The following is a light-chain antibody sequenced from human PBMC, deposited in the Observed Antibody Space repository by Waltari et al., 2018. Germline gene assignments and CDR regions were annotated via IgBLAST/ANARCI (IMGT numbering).Light chain of an antibody. CDR3: QAWDRNTYVV. V-gene: IGLV3-1*01. J-gene: IGLJ2*01. Sequence: SYELTQPPSVSVSPGQTASIACSGDKLEDKYAYWYQQKPGQSPLLVIYQDNRRPSGIPERFSGSTSGNTATLTISGTQAMDEADYYCQAWDRNTYVVFGGGTKLTVL. CDR2: QDN. CDR1: KLEDKY.